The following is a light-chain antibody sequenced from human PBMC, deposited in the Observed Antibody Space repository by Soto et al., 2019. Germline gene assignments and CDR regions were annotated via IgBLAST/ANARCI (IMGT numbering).Light chain of an antibody. CDR3: SSFTSAYTFV. Sequence: QSVLTPPASVSGTAGQSIAISCTGTSSDVVGYNYVSWYQQHPGKAPKLLLSEVSKRASGVSYRFSGSKSGNTASLTISGLQTQDEADYYCSSFTSAYTFVFGTGTKVTVL. V-gene: IGLV2-14*01. J-gene: IGLJ1*01. CDR1: SSDVVGYNY. CDR2: EVS.